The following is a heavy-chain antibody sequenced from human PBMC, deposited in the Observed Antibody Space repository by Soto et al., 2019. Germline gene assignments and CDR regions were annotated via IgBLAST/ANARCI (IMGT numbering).Heavy chain of an antibody. J-gene: IGHJ6*02. CDR3: AREVKLITIFGVVTPDYYYYGMDV. CDR1: GGTFSSYA. D-gene: IGHD3-3*01. Sequence: SVKVSCKASGGTFSSYAISWVRQAPGQGLEWMGGIIPIFGTANYAQKFQGRVTITADESTSTAYMELSSLRPEDTAVYYCAREVKLITIFGVVTPDYYYYGMDVWGQGTTVTVSS. V-gene: IGHV1-69*13. CDR2: IIPIFGTA.